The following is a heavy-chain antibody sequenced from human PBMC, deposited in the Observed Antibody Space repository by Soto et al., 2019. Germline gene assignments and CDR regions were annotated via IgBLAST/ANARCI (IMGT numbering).Heavy chain of an antibody. J-gene: IGHJ5*02. D-gene: IGHD2-15*01. Sequence: SETLSLTCTVSGGSISSGGYYWSWIRQHPGKGLEWIGYIYYSGSTYYNPSLKSRVTISVDTSKNQFSLKLSSVTAADTAVYYCARTPNCSGGSCYSRWFDPWGQGTLVTVSS. V-gene: IGHV4-31*03. CDR1: GGSISSGGYY. CDR3: ARTPNCSGGSCYSRWFDP. CDR2: IYYSGST.